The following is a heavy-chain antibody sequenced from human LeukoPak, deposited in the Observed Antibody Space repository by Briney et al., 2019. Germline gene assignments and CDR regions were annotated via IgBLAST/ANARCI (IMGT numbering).Heavy chain of an antibody. J-gene: IGHJ3*02. D-gene: IGHD6-6*01. V-gene: IGHV3-23*01. CDR3: AKGLRIAARYDAFDI. Sequence: GGSLRLSCAASGFTFSSYAMSWVRQPRGRGLEGVSAISGSGGSTYYADSVKGRFTISRDNSKNTLYLQMNSLRAEDTAVYYCAKGLRIAARYDAFDIWGQGTMVAVSS. CDR2: ISGSGGST. CDR1: GFTFSSYA.